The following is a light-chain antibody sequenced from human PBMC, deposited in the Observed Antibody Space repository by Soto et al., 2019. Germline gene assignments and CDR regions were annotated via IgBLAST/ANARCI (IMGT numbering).Light chain of an antibody. V-gene: IGKV3-11*01. J-gene: IGKJ4*01. CDR3: QQRTTWPT. Sequence: EIVLTQSPATLSLSPGDTATLSCRASQSVTSSLAWFQQKPGQAPRPLIYDVSRRATAIPARFSGSGSGTDFTLTISSLEPEDFAVSYCQQRTTWPTFGGGTKVEIK. CDR2: DVS. CDR1: QSVTSS.